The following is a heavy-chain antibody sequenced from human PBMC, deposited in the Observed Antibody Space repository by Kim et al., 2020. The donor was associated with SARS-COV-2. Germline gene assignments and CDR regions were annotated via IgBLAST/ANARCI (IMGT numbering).Heavy chain of an antibody. J-gene: IGHJ4*02. CDR1: GYTLTELS. Sequence: ASVKVSCKVSGYTLTELSMHWVRQAPGKGVEWMGGFDPEDGETIYAQKFQGRVTMTEDTSTDTAYMELSSLRSEDTAVYYCATEGLHGSGSYYVPFDYWGQGTLVTVSS. CDR2: FDPEDGET. CDR3: ATEGLHGSGSYYVPFDY. D-gene: IGHD3-10*01. V-gene: IGHV1-24*01.